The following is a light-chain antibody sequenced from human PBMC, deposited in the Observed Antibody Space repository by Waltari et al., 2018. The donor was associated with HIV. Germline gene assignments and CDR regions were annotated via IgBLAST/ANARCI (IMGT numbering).Light chain of an antibody. CDR2: WAS. CDR3: QQYYTAPIT. V-gene: IGKV4-1*01. J-gene: IGKJ4*01. Sequence: DIMMTQSSESLAVSLGERATINCRSSQSVLKSANNLNYLAWYQQKAGQPPKPLLYWASTRASGVPDRFSGSGSGTDFSLTISSLQAEDVATYYCQQYYTAPITFGGGTKVEIK. CDR1: QSVLKSANNLNY.